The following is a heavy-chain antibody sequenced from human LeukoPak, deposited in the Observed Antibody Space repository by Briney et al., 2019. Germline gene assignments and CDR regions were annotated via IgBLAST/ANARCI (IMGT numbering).Heavy chain of an antibody. J-gene: IGHJ4*02. V-gene: IGHV4-39*01. CDR1: GGSITSTSYY. Sequence: SETLSLTCTVSGGSITSTSYYWGWIRQSPGRGLEWIGIINYSGNAYYNPSLKSRVTISVDTSKNQFSLEMTSVTAVDTAVYYCARHLSGSSTVYFDYWGQGTLVTVSS. CDR3: ARHLSGSSTVYFDY. D-gene: IGHD1-26*01. CDR2: INYSGNA.